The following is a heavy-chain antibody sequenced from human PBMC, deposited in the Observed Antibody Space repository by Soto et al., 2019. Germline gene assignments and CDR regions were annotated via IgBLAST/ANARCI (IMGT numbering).Heavy chain of an antibody. CDR1: GGSFSGYY. J-gene: IGHJ6*02. CDR2: INHSGST. V-gene: IGHV4-34*01. Sequence: SETLSLTCAVYGGSFSGYYWSWIRQPPGKGLEWIGEINHSGSTNYNPSLKSRVTISVDTSKNQFSLKLSSVTAADTAVYYCARGHRQLLPKADYYYYGMDVWGQGTTVT. CDR3: ARGHRQLLPKADYYYYGMDV. D-gene: IGHD1-26*01.